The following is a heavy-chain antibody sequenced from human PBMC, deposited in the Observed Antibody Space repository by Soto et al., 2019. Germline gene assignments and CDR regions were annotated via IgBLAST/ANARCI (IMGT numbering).Heavy chain of an antibody. CDR3: ARDPPRDHLGYFDY. CDR2: MNPNSGNT. CDR1: GYTFTSYD. D-gene: IGHD3-16*01. V-gene: IGHV1-8*01. J-gene: IGHJ4*02. Sequence: ASVKVSCKASGYTFTSYDINWVRQATGQGLEWMGWMNPNSGNTGYAQKFQGRVTMTRNTSISTAYMELSSLRSEDTAVYYCARDPPRDHLGYFDYWGQGTLVTAPQ.